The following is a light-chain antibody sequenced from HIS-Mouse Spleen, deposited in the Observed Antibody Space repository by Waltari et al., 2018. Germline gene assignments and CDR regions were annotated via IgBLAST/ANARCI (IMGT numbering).Light chain of an antibody. J-gene: IGLJ2*01. V-gene: IGLV3-10*01. CDR3: YSTDSSGNHRV. CDR2: EDS. Sequence: SYELTQPPSVSVSPGQTARITCSGDASPKKYAYWYQQKSGQAPVLAIDEDSKRPSGIPERVSGSSSGTMATLTISGAQVEDEADYYCYSTDSSGNHRVFGGGTKLTVL. CDR1: ASPKKY.